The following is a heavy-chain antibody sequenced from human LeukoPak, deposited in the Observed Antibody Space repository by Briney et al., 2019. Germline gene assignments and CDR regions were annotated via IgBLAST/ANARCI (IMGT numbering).Heavy chain of an antibody. D-gene: IGHD3-16*01. Sequence: ASVKVSCKASGYTFTAYYLHWVRQAPGQGLEWMGWINPNSGGTNYAQKFQGRITVTRDSSISTAYMELSTLRSDDTAVYYCAREVGDYNNYLGYWGQGTLVTVPS. CDR2: INPNSGGT. CDR1: GYTFTAYY. V-gene: IGHV1-2*02. J-gene: IGHJ4*02. CDR3: AREVGDYNNYLGY.